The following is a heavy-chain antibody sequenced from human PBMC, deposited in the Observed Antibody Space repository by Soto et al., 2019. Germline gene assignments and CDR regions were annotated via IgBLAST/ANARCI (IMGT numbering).Heavy chain of an antibody. V-gene: IGHV4-34*01. J-gene: IGHJ5*02. D-gene: IGHD3-3*01. CDR1: GGSVNGYY. CDR2: SNHTGGT. Sequence: SETLSLTCAVYGGSVNGYYCNWIRQPPGKGLEWIGESNHTGGTHYNPSLKSRVTMSVDTSKNQCSLRLSSVTAADTAIYYCATRITVFGLLIPPFDPWGQGTQVTVSS. CDR3: ATRITVFGLLIPPFDP.